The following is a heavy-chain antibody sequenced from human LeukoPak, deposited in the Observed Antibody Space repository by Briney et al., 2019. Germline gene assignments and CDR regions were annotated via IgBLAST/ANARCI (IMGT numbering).Heavy chain of an antibody. D-gene: IGHD3-9*01. CDR1: GFTFSSYW. Sequence: GGSLRLSCAASGFTFSSYWMHWVRHAPGKGLVWVSRINSDGSSTSYADSVKGRFTISRDNAKNTLYLQMNSLRAEDTAVYYCARGYDILTGYYMVDYWGQGTLVTVSS. J-gene: IGHJ4*02. V-gene: IGHV3-74*01. CDR3: ARGYDILTGYYMVDY. CDR2: INSDGSST.